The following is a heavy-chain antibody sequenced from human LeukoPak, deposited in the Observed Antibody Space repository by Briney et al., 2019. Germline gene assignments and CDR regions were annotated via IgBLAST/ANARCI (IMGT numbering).Heavy chain of an antibody. CDR1: GFTFGDYA. CDR3: TRPMTTVTPYYFDY. D-gene: IGHD4-17*01. V-gene: IGHV3-49*04. J-gene: IGHJ4*02. CDR2: IRRKGYDRTT. Sequence: GRSLRLSCTPSGFTFGDYAMSWVRQAPGKGLEWVGFIRRKGYDRTTQYAASVKGRFTISRDDSKSIAYLQMNSLKTEDTAVYYCTRPMTTVTPYYFDYWGQGTLVTVSS.